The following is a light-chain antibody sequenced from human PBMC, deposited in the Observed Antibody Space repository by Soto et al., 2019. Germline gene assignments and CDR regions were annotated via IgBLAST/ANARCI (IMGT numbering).Light chain of an antibody. J-gene: IGLJ1*01. Sequence: QSVLTQPASVSGSPGQSITISCTGTSGDIGSYNRVSWYQQHPGKAPKLIIYEVTDRPSGVSNRFSGSKSGNTASLTISGLQAEDEADYYCSSYTSSLYVFGTGTKVTVL. V-gene: IGLV2-14*01. CDR1: SGDIGSYNR. CDR2: EVT. CDR3: SSYTSSLYV.